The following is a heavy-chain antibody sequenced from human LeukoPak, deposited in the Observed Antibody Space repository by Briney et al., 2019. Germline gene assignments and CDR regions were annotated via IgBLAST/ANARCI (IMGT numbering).Heavy chain of an antibody. J-gene: IGHJ6*02. D-gene: IGHD4-17*01. Sequence: PSETLSLTCTVSGGSVSSGSYYWSWIRQPPGKGLEWIGYIYYSGSTNYNPSLKSRVTISVDTSKNQFSLKLSSVTAADTAVYYCARGGYGDYNLYYYGMDVWGQGTTVTVSS. V-gene: IGHV4-61*01. CDR2: IYYSGST. CDR1: GGSVSSGSYY. CDR3: ARGGYGDYNLYYYGMDV.